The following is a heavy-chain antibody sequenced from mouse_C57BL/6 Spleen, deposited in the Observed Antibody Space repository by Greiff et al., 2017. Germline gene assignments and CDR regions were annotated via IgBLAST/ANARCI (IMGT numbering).Heavy chain of an antibody. CDR2: SRNKANDYTT. CDR1: GFTFSDFY. J-gene: IGHJ2*01. CDR3: ARDLWGDY. D-gene: IGHD4-1*01. Sequence: EVKLVESGGGLVQSGRSLRLSCATSGFTFSDFYMEWVRQAPGKGLEWIAASRNKANDYTTEYSASVKGRFIVSRDTSQSILYRQMNALRAEATAIYYCARDLWGDYWGQGTTLTVSS. V-gene: IGHV7-1*01.